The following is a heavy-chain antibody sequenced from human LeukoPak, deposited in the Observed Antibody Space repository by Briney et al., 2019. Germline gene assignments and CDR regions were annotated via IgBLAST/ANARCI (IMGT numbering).Heavy chain of an antibody. V-gene: IGHV3-30*18. CDR2: ISYDGSNK. J-gene: IGHJ4*02. D-gene: IGHD3-22*01. Sequence: GRSLRLSCAASGFTFSSYGMHWVRQAPGKGLEWVAVISYDGSNKYYADSVKGRFTISSDNSKNTLYLQMNSLRAEDTAVYYCAKSSSGYLFDYWGQGTLVTVSS. CDR3: AKSSSGYLFDY. CDR1: GFTFSSYG.